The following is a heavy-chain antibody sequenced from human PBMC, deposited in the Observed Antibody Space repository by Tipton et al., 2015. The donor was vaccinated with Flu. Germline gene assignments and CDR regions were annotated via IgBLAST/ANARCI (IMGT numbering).Heavy chain of an antibody. CDR3: ARRDYSNYVSDPKNWFDP. V-gene: IGHV3-23*01. J-gene: IGHJ5*02. D-gene: IGHD4-11*01. CDR1: GFTFSRYA. CDR2: ISGGGGGT. Sequence: GSLRLSCVASGFTFSRYAMSWVRQAPGKRLEWISAISGGGGGTYYADSVKGRFTISRDNSRNTLYLRMNSLRADDTAMYYCARRDYSNYVSDPKNWFDPWGQGTLVTVSS.